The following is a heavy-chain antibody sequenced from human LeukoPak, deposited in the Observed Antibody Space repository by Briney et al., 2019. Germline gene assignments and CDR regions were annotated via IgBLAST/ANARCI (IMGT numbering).Heavy chain of an antibody. Sequence: GSSVKVSCKASGGTFSSYAISWVRQAHGQGLEWVGGIIPIFGTANYAQKFQGRVTITADESTSTAYMELSSLRSEDTAVYYCARDLAARPFWLWGQGTLVTASS. D-gene: IGHD6-6*01. CDR2: IIPIFGTA. V-gene: IGHV1-69*01. J-gene: IGHJ4*02. CDR3: ARDLAARPFWL. CDR1: GGTFSSYA.